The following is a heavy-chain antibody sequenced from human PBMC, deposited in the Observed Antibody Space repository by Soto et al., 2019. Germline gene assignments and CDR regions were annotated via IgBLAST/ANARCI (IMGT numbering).Heavy chain of an antibody. D-gene: IGHD2-2*01. CDR2: MSYDGSDK. J-gene: IGHJ4*02. CDR3: ARARLDTPALEY. CDR1: GFSFRSYA. V-gene: IGHV3-30-3*01. Sequence: QVQLVESGGGMVQPGRSLRLSCAASGFSFRSYAMHWVRQAPGKGLEWVAVMSYDGSDKDYADSVKGRFTISRDNSKNTVYLQMSSLRAEDTAVYYCARARLDTPALEYWGQGTLVTVSS.